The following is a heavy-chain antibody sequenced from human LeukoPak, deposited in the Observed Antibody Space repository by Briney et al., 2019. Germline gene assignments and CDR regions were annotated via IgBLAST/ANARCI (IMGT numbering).Heavy chain of an antibody. Sequence: PGGSLRLSFAASGFTFSSYAMSWVRQAPGKGLGWVSAISGSGGSTYYADSVKGRFTFSRDNSKNTLDLQMNSLRAEDTAVYYCAKDRMRIAVGVRDYWAQGTLVTVSS. D-gene: IGHD6-19*01. CDR1: GFTFSSYA. CDR2: ISGSGGST. CDR3: AKDRMRIAVGVRDY. V-gene: IGHV3-23*01. J-gene: IGHJ4*02.